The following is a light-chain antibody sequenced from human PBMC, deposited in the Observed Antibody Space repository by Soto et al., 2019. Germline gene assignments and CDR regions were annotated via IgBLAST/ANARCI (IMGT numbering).Light chain of an antibody. CDR1: SSDVGRYNL. V-gene: IGLV2-23*01. CDR3: CSFTSSSTSV. CDR2: EGS. Sequence: QSALTQPASVSGSPGQSITISCTGTSSDVGRYNLVSWYQQHPGKAPKLMIYEGSKRPSGVSNRFSVSKSGNTASLTISLLKAEDEADYYCCSFTSSSTSVFGGGTKMTVL. J-gene: IGLJ2*01.